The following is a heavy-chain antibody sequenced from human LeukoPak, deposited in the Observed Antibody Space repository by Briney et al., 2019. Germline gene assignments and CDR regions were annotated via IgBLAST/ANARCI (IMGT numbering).Heavy chain of an antibody. V-gene: IGHV3-53*01. J-gene: IGHJ3*02. CDR2: IYSGGST. Sequence: PGGSLRLSCAASGFTVSSNYMSWVRQAPGKGLEWVSVIYSGGSTYYADSVKGRFTISRDNSKNTLYLQMNSLRAEDTAVYYCARGIVVPAATGDAFDIWGQGTMVTVSS. D-gene: IGHD2-2*01. CDR1: GFTVSSNY. CDR3: ARGIVVPAATGDAFDI.